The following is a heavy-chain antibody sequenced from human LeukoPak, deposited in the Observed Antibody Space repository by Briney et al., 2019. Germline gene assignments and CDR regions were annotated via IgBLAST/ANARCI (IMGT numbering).Heavy chain of an antibody. CDR2: INHSGST. D-gene: IGHD3-22*01. Sequence: SETLSLTCAVYGGSFSGYYWSWIRQPPGKGLEWIGEINHSGSTNYNPSLKSRVTISVDTSKNQFSLKLSSVTAADTAVYYCARQQYYYDSSGYYYVDAFDIWGQGTMVTVSS. J-gene: IGHJ3*02. V-gene: IGHV4-34*01. CDR1: GGSFSGYY. CDR3: ARQQYYYDSSGYYYVDAFDI.